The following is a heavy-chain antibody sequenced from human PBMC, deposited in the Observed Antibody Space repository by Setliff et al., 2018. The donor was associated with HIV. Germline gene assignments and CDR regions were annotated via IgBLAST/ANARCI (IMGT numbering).Heavy chain of an antibody. J-gene: IGHJ3*01. D-gene: IGHD2-15*01. V-gene: IGHV7-4-1*02. CDR3: ATPRTPQLYCSGGSCFDAFDL. Sequence: GASVKVSCKVSGDTFNNYGLNWVRQAPGQGLEWMGWINTNTGNPTYAQGFTGRFVFSLDTSVSTAYLQISSLKAEDTAVYYCATPRTPQLYCSGGSCFDAFDLWGQGTMVTVSS. CDR1: GDTFNNYG. CDR2: INTNTGNP.